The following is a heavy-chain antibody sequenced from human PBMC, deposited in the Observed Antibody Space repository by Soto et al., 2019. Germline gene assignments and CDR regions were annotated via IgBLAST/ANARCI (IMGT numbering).Heavy chain of an antibody. V-gene: IGHV3-23*01. D-gene: IGHD3-9*01. Sequence: RRLSCAASGFTFSSYAMSWVRQAPVKGLEWVSAISGSGGSTYYADSVKGRFTISRDNSKNTLYLQMNSLRAEDTAVYYCAKGSLYDILTGYPRNKWFDPWGQGTLVTVSS. J-gene: IGHJ5*02. CDR1: GFTFSSYA. CDR3: AKGSLYDILTGYPRNKWFDP. CDR2: ISGSGGST.